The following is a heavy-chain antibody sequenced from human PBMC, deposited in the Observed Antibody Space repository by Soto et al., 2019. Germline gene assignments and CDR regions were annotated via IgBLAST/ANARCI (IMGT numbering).Heavy chain of an antibody. J-gene: IGHJ4*02. D-gene: IGHD4-17*01. V-gene: IGHV1-69*13. CDR2: IIPIFGTA. CDR3: ARDLGTVTTTSVGY. CDR1: GGTFSSYA. Sequence: SVKVSCKASGGTFSSYAISEVRQAPGQGLEWMGGIIPIFGTANYAQKFQGRVTITADESTSTAYMELSSLRSEDTAVYYCARDLGTVTTTSVGYWGQGTLVTVSS.